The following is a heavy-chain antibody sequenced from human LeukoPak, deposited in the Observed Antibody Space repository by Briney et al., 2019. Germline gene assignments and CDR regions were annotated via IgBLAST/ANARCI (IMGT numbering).Heavy chain of an antibody. D-gene: IGHD1-1*01. CDR1: GFTFSSYA. Sequence: GGSLRLFCAASGFTFSSYAMSWVRQAPGKGLEWVSAISGSGGSTYYADSVKGRFTISRDNSKNTLYLQMNSLRAEDTAVYYCAKTLMGTTGTGAFDYWGQGTLVTVSS. CDR3: AKTLMGTTGTGAFDY. V-gene: IGHV3-23*01. CDR2: ISGSGGST. J-gene: IGHJ4*02.